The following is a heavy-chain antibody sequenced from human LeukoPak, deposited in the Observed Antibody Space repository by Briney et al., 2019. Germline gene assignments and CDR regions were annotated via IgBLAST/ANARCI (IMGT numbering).Heavy chain of an antibody. Sequence: PGGSLRLSCAASGSTLSNHWMTWVRQVPGRGPEWVANVNRDGSETYYLDSVKGRFTISRDNAQNSLYLQMNGLRVEDTAVYYCTRRLDDWGQGTLVTVSS. CDR2: VNRDGSET. D-gene: IGHD3-16*01. CDR1: GSTLSNHW. CDR3: TRRLDD. J-gene: IGHJ4*02. V-gene: IGHV3-7*01.